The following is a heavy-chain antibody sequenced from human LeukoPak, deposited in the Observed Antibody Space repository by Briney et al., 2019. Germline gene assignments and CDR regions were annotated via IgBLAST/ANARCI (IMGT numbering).Heavy chain of an antibody. CDR3: ATTGHSSSWYYFDY. D-gene: IGHD6-13*01. Sequence: GGSLRLSCAASGFTFSSFWMSWVRQAPGKRLEWVANIKQDGSEKYYIDSVKGRFTISRDNAKMSLDLQMNSLRAEDTALYYCATTGHSSSWYYFDYWGRGTLVTVSP. CDR1: GFTFSSFW. J-gene: IGHJ4*02. V-gene: IGHV3-7*01. CDR2: IKQDGSEK.